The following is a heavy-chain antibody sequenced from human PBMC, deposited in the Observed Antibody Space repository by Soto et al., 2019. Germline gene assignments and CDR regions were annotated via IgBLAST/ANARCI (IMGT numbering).Heavy chain of an antibody. CDR1: GFTFSSYA. Sequence: QVQLVESGGGVVQPGRSLRLSCAASGFTFSSYAMHWVRQAPGKGLEWVAVISYDGSNKYYADSVKGRFTISRDNSKNTRYLQMNSLRAEDTAVYYCARETGRLRAEPYYYYGMDVWGQGTTVTVSS. CDR2: ISYDGSNK. V-gene: IGHV3-30-3*01. CDR3: ARETGRLRAEPYYYYGMDV. D-gene: IGHD2-21*01. J-gene: IGHJ6*02.